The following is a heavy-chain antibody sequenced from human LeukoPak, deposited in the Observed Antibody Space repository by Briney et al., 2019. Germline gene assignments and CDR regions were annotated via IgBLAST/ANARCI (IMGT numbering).Heavy chain of an antibody. D-gene: IGHD3-10*01. CDR3: ARDSRLIWFGESTPMDV. V-gene: IGHV3-48*04. CDR1: GFTFNIYS. CDR2: ISRSSTTT. Sequence: TGGSLRLSCAASGFTFNIYSFNWVRQAPGKGLQWISYISRSSTTTYYADSVKGRFTISRDNPENSVYLQMNSLRAEDTAVYYCARDSRLIWFGESTPMDVWGKGTTVTVSS. J-gene: IGHJ6*04.